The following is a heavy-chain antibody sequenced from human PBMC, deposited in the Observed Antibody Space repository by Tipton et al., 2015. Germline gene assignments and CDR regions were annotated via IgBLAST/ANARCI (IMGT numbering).Heavy chain of an antibody. CDR2: IYPSGST. CDR3: AREVWYNDSTGYDY. Sequence: TLSLTCTVSSGSIRNYYWSWMRQPPGKGLEWIGYIYPSGSTNYNPSLKSRVTMSVDTPKNQFSLELNSVTAADTAVYYCAREVWYNDSTGYDYWGQGTLVTVSS. J-gene: IGHJ4*02. D-gene: IGHD3-22*01. V-gene: IGHV4-59*01. CDR1: SGSIRNYY.